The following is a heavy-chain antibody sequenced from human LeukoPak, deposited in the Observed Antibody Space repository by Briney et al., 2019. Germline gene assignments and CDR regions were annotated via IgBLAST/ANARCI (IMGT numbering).Heavy chain of an antibody. CDR2: IIPIFGTA. CDR1: GGTFSSYA. Sequence: SVKVSCKASGGTFSSYAISWVRQAPGQGLEWMGGIIPIFGTANYAQKFQGRVTITADESTSTAYMELSSLRSEDTAVYYCARDRGTRWLPEKERNWFDPWGQGTLVTVSS. CDR3: ARDRGTRWLPEKERNWFDP. V-gene: IGHV1-69*13. D-gene: IGHD6-19*01. J-gene: IGHJ5*02.